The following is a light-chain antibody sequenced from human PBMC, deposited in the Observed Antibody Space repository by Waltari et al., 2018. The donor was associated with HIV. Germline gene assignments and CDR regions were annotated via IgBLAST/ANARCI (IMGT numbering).Light chain of an antibody. CDR3: ATWDDSLRGYV. CDR1: SSNIGSNT. Sequence: QSVLTQPPSASGTPGQRVTISCSGSSSNIGSNTVNWYQQLPGTAPKLLIYSTTQRPSGVPDRFSGSNSGTSASLAISGLQSEDEAVYYCATWDDSLRGYVFGTGTKVTVL. V-gene: IGLV1-44*01. J-gene: IGLJ1*01. CDR2: STT.